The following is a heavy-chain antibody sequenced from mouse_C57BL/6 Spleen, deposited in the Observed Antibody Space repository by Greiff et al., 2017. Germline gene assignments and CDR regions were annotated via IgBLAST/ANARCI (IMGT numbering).Heavy chain of an antibody. Sequence: EVKLMESGGGLVKPGGSLKLSCAASGFTFSSYAMSWVRQTPEKRLEWVATISDGGSYTYYTDNVTVRFTISRDNAKTNLYLQMSHLKSEDTAMYYCAREFYEGYFDYWGQGTTLTVSS. CDR3: AREFYEGYFDY. CDR2: ISDGGSYT. CDR1: GFTFSSYA. V-gene: IGHV5-4*01. J-gene: IGHJ2*01. D-gene: IGHD2-3*01.